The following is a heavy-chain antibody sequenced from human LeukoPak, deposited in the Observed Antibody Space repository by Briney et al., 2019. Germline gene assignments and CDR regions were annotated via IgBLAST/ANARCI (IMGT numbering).Heavy chain of an antibody. CDR1: GFTFDDYG. V-gene: IGHV3-74*01. D-gene: IGHD2-2*01. CDR3: ARGPIVVVPAASYMDV. J-gene: IGHJ6*03. CDR2: INSDGSST. Sequence: GGSLRLSCAASGFTFDDYGMSWVRQAPGKGLVWVSRINSDGSSTSYADSVKGRFTISRDNAKNTLYLQMNSLRAEDTAVYYCARGPIVVVPAASYMDVWGKGTTVTISS.